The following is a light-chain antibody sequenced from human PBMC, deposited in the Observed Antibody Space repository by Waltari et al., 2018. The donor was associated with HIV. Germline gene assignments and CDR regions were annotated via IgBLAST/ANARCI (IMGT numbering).Light chain of an antibody. CDR2: AAS. CDR3: QQSYSKPLT. Sequence: DIHMTQSPSSLSASVGDRVTIPCRASQRISTYLNWYQQKPGKAPKVLIYAASSLQSGVPSRFSGSGSMTDFTLTISSLQPEDFATYYCQQSYSKPLTFGPGTKVDIK. CDR1: QRISTY. V-gene: IGKV1-39*01. J-gene: IGKJ3*01.